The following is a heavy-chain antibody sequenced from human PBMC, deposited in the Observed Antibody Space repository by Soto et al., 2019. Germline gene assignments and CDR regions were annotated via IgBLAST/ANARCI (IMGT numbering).Heavy chain of an antibody. CDR2: VYYSGGA. CDR1: GVSIHNSHSF. CDR3: GRVVEGATRHTDFDS. Sequence: PSETLSLTCAVSGVSIHNSHSFWGWIRQPPGKGLEFIGSVYYSGGANYNPSLKSRVTVSIDTSNNQFSLGVNSVTAADTAVYYCGRVVEGATRHTDFDSWGQGILVTVSS. V-gene: IGHV4-39*01. D-gene: IGHD2-15*01. J-gene: IGHJ5*01.